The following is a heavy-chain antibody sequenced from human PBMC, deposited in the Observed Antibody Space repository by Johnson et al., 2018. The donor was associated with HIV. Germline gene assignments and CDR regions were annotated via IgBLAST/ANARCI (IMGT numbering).Heavy chain of an antibody. D-gene: IGHD1-26*01. V-gene: IGHV3-53*05. CDR2: LYSGGST. CDR3: AKGFGASSGAFDI. Sequence: VQLVETGGGLIQPGGSLRLSCAASGFTISSNYLSWVRQAPGKSLEWVSILYSGGSTYYTRSVKGRFTISRDNSKNMLFLQINSLRVEDTAVYYCAKGFGASSGAFDIWGQGTRVTVSS. CDR1: GFTISSNY. J-gene: IGHJ3*02.